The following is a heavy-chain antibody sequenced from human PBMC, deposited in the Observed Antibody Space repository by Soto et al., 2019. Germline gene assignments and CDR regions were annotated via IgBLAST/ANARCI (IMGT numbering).Heavy chain of an antibody. V-gene: IGHV4-39*01. Sequence: QLQLQESGPGLVKPSETLSLTCTVSGGSISSSSYYWGWIRQPPGKGLEWIGSIYYSGSTYYNPSLKSRVTISVDTSKNQFSLKLSSVTASDTAAYYCARSHSSGWYLPDDYWGQGTLVTVSS. J-gene: IGHJ4*02. CDR2: IYYSGST. D-gene: IGHD6-19*01. CDR1: GGSISSSSYY. CDR3: ARSHSSGWYLPDDY.